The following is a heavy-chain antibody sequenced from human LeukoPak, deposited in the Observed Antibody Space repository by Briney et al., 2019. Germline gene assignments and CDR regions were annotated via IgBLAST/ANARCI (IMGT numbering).Heavy chain of an antibody. CDR2: ISSSSSYI. CDR1: GFTFSSYS. Sequence: GGSLRLSCAASGFTFSSYSMNWVRQAPGKGLEWVSSISSSSSYIYYADSVKGRFTISRDNAKNSLYLQMNSLRAEDTAVYYCARDIVHGSGSPIDYWGQGTLVTVSS. V-gene: IGHV3-21*01. D-gene: IGHD3-10*01. J-gene: IGHJ4*02. CDR3: ARDIVHGSGSPIDY.